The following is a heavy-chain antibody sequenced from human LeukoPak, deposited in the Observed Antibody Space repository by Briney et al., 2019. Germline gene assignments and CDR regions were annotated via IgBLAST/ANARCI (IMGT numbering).Heavy chain of an antibody. Sequence: GGSLRLSCAASGFNVSSNYMSWVRQAPGKGLEWVSVIYSGGSTYYADSVKGRFTISRDNSKNTLYLQMNSLRAEDTAVYYCARDLINYYFDYWGQGTLVTVSS. CDR3: ARDLINYYFDY. CDR2: IYSGGST. CDR1: GFNVSSNY. D-gene: IGHD3-10*01. J-gene: IGHJ4*02. V-gene: IGHV3-66*02.